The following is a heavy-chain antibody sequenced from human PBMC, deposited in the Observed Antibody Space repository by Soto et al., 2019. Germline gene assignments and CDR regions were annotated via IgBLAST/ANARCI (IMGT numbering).Heavy chain of an antibody. CDR2: ISVSGDNT. CDR3: VKDRSTCYWYEYFVH. V-gene: IGHV3-23*01. Sequence: QPGGSLRLSCAASGFAFNTYNMDWVRQAPGKGLEWVSSISVSGDNTYYADSVKGRFTVSRDNSKNTLYLQMNSLRAEDTALYYCVKDRSTCYWYEYFVHWVLAPLFSVS. J-gene: IGHJ4*01. CDR1: GFAFNTYN. D-gene: IGHD2-8*02.